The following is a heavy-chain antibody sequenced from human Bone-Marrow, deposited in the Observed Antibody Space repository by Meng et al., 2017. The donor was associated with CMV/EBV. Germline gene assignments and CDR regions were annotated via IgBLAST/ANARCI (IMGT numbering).Heavy chain of an antibody. CDR1: GGTFDHYA. V-gene: IGHV1-69*10. CDR3: ARGARISEGQQLDCNWFDP. J-gene: IGHJ5*02. Sequence: SVKVSCKASGGTFDHYAISWVRQAPGQGLEWMGGIIPARAATSYGQRLQGRLTITADTSTSTAYMELSSLRSEDTAVYYCARGARISEGQQLDCNWFDPWGQGTLVTVSS. D-gene: IGHD6-13*01. CDR2: IIPARAAT.